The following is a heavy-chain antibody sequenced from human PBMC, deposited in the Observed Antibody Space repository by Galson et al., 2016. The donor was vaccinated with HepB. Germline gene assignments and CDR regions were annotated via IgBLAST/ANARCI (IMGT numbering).Heavy chain of an antibody. J-gene: IGHJ5*02. Sequence: SLRLSCAASGFIFRSNYMHWVRQAPRKGLEWVAAISYDGTNKYYAASLQGRFTIYRDNSTNTLFLQMNSLRAEDTALYYCARLLTSSSWYGWFDPWGQGTLVSVSS. CDR1: GFIFRSNY. V-gene: IGHV3-30-3*01. D-gene: IGHD6-13*01. CDR2: ISYDGTNK. CDR3: ARLLTSSSWYGWFDP.